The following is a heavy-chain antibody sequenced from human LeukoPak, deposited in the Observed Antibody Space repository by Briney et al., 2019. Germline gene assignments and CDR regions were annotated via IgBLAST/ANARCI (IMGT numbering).Heavy chain of an antibody. J-gene: IGHJ5*02. CDR3: ARAYSSSWYWNWCDP. D-gene: IGHD6-13*01. CDR1: GGSISSYY. Sequence: SETLSLTCTVSGGSISSYYWSWIRQPPGKGLEWIGYIYYSGSTYYNPSLKSRVTISLDTSKNQFSLKVSSVSAADTAIYYCARAYSSSWYWNWCDPWGQGTLVTVSS. V-gene: IGHV4-59*08. CDR2: IYYSGST.